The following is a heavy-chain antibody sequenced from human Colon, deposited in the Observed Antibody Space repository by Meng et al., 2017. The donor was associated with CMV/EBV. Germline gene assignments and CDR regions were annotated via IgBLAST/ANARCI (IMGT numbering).Heavy chain of an antibody. CDR2: ISHSGST. J-gene: IGHJ4*02. CDR1: GGSLSDYY. D-gene: IGHD3-10*01. CDR3: ASRGALVRGILITTFDS. Sequence: YGGSLSDYYWSWIRQSPGEGLEWIGEISHSGSTNDNPSLKSRVTMSIDTSKKQISLKLTSVTAADTAVYYCASRGALVRGILITTFDSWGQGTLVTVSS. V-gene: IGHV4-34*01.